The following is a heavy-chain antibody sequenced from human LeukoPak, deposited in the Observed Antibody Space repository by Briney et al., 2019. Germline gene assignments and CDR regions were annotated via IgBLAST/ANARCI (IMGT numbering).Heavy chain of an antibody. J-gene: IGHJ2*01. CDR1: GASISSYY. CDR2: ILNTGSA. Sequence: PSETLSLTCTVSGASISSYYWGWIRQPPGKGLEWIGYILNTGSANYNPSLKSRVTISIDTSKNQFSLKLTSVTAADTAVYYCARDKALRNWYFDLWGRGTPATVSS. CDR3: ARDKALRNWYFDL. V-gene: IGHV4-59*01.